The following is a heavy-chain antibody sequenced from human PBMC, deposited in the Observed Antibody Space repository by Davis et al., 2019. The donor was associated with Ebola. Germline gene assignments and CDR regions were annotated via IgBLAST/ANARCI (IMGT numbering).Heavy chain of an antibody. V-gene: IGHV1-69*04. D-gene: IGHD5-24*01. CDR2: IIPILGIA. Sequence: AASVKVSCKASGGTFSRDAISWVRQAPGQGLEWMGRIIPILGIANYAQKFQGRVTITADKSTSSAYMELSSLRSDDTAVYYCARDLGMATIRGDYWGQGTLVTVSS. CDR3: ARDLGMATIRGDY. J-gene: IGHJ4*02. CDR1: GGTFSRDA.